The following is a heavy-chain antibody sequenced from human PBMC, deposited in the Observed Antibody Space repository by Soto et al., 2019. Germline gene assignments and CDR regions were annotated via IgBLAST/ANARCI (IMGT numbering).Heavy chain of an antibody. CDR3: ASHIGGI. Sequence: SETLSLTCTVSGGSISGYYWSWIRQPPGKGLEWIGYIYYSGSTNYNPSLKSRVTISVDTSKNQFSLKLSSVTAADTAVHYCASHIGGIWGQGTMVTVSS. CDR2: IYYSGST. D-gene: IGHD2-21*01. CDR1: GGSISGYY. V-gene: IGHV4-59*01. J-gene: IGHJ3*02.